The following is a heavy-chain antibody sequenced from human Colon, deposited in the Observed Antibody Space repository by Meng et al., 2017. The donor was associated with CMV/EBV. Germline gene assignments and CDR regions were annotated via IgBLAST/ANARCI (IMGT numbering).Heavy chain of an antibody. V-gene: IGHV4-30-4*01. D-gene: IGHD2-8*02. CDR2: IYYSGST. CDR3: ASFHTDGWFGP. Sequence: CAVSGGSISSGDYYWSWSRQPPGKGLEWIGYIYYSGSTYYNPSLKSRVTISVDTSKNQFSLKLSSVTAADTAVYYCASFHTDGWFGPWGQGTLVTVSS. CDR1: GGSISSGDYY. J-gene: IGHJ5*02.